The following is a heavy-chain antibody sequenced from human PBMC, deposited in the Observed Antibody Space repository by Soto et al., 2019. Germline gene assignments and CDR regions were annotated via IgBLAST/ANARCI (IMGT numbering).Heavy chain of an antibody. D-gene: IGHD4-17*01. J-gene: IGHJ6*02. CDR1: GFTFSDYY. CDR3: ARVGGPVTISVYDGMDV. Sequence: PGGSLRLSCAASGFTFSDYYMSWIRQAPGKGLEWVSYISSSSSYTNYADSVKGRFTISRDNAKNSLYLQMNSLRAEDTAVYYCARVGGPVTISVYDGMDVWGQGTTVTVSS. CDR2: ISSSSSYT. V-gene: IGHV3-11*06.